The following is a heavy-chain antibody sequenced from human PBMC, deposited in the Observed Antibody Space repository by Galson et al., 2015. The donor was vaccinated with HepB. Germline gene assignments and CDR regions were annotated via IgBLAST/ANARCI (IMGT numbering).Heavy chain of an antibody. J-gene: IGHJ4*02. CDR2: IRNKVNNYAT. CDR3: VAEGY. V-gene: IGHV3-73*01. Sequence: SLRLSCAASGFPFSGSTMNWIRQASGKGLDWVGLIRNKVNNYATAYDASVQGRFTISIDDSKNTAYLQMNTLKTEDTAVYYCVAEGYWGQGPLVTVSS. CDR1: GFPFSGST.